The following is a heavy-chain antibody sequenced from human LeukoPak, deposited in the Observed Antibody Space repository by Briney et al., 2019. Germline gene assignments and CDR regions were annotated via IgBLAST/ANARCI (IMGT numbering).Heavy chain of an antibody. V-gene: IGHV3-7*01. J-gene: IGHJ4*02. CDR1: GFTFSSYW. CDR2: IKQDGSEK. CDR3: ATSLTGYYKATIEDDY. D-gene: IGHD3-9*01. Sequence: GGSLRLSCAASGFTFSSYWMSWVRQAPGKGLEWVANIKQDGSEKYYVDSVKGRFTISRDNAKNSLYLQMNSLRAEDTAVYYCATSLTGYYKATIEDDYWGQGTLVTVSS.